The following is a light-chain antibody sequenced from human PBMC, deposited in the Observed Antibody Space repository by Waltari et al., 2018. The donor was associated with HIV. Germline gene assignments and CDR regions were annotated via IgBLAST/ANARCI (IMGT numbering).Light chain of an antibody. J-gene: IGLJ3*02. CDR2: SNY. V-gene: IGLV1-44*01. CDR3: AAWDDSLNGWV. Sequence: QSVLTQPPSASGTPGQRVTISCSGSSSNIGRNTVNWYQQLPGTAPKLLIYSNYQRPSGVPDRCSGSKSGTSASLAISGLQSEDEADYYGAAWDDSLNGWVFGGGTKLTVL. CDR1: SSNIGRNT.